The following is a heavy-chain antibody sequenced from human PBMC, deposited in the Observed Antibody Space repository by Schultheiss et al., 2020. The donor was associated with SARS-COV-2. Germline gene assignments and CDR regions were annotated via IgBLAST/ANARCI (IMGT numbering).Heavy chain of an antibody. CDR3: VKEKDGMAYFDY. J-gene: IGHJ4*02. V-gene: IGHV3-30*02. CDR1: GFTFSSYA. D-gene: IGHD1-1*01. CDR2: IWYDGSNK. Sequence: GESLKISCAASGFTFSSYAMHWVRQAPGKGLEWVAVIWYDGSNKYYADSVKGRFTISRDNSKNTLYLQMSSLRAEDTAVYYCVKEKDGMAYFDYWGQGTLVTVSS.